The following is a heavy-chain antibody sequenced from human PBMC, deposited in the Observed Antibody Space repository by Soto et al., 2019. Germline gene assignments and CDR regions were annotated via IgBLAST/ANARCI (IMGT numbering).Heavy chain of an antibody. Sequence: GASVKVSCKASGYTFTRSGISWVRQAPGQGLEWMGWISTYNGDTNYAQKLQGRVTMTTDTSTSTAYMELRSLRSDDTAVYYCARDLTPGVVDHWGQGTLVTVSS. V-gene: IGHV1-18*01. CDR1: GYTFTRSG. J-gene: IGHJ4*02. CDR3: ARDLTPGVVDH. D-gene: IGHD3-22*01. CDR2: ISTYNGDT.